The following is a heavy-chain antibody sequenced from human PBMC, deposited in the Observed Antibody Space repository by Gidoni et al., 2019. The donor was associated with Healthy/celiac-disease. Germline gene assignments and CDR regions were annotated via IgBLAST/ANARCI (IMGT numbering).Heavy chain of an antibody. D-gene: IGHD4-17*01. V-gene: IGHV1-69*01. J-gene: IGHJ6*02. Sequence: QVQLVQSGAEVKKPGSSVKVSCKASGGTFSSYAISWVRQAPGQGLEWMGGIIPIFGTANYAQKFQGRVTITADESTSTAYMELSSLRSEDTAVYYCARGNDYGGNYYYYGMDVWGQGTTVTVSS. CDR2: IIPIFGTA. CDR3: ARGNDYGGNYYYYGMDV. CDR1: GGTFSSYA.